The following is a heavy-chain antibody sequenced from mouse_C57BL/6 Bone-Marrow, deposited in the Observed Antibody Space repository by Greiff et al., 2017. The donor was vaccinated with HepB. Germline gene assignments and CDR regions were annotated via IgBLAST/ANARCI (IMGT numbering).Heavy chain of an antibody. CDR1: GYAFSSSW. J-gene: IGHJ2*01. CDR3: ARGMDYYGRENDY. CDR2: IYPGDGDT. V-gene: IGHV1-82*01. D-gene: IGHD1-1*01. Sequence: VQLQQSGPELVKPGASVKISCKASGYAFSSSWMNWVKQRPGKGLEWIGRIYPGDGDTNYNGKFKGKATLTADKSSSTAYMQLSSLTSEDSAVYFCARGMDYYGRENDYWGQGTTLTVSS.